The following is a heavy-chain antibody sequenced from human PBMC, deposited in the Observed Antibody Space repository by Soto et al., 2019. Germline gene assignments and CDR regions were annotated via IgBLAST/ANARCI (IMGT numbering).Heavy chain of an antibody. CDR2: INAGNGNT. CDR3: ARGQVYCISTSCYVGYYYYGMDV. Sequence: ASVKVSCKASGYTFTSYAMHWVRQAPGQRLEWMGWINAGNGNTKYSQKFQGRVTITRDTSASTAYMELSSLRSEDTAVYYCARGQVYCISTSCYVGYYYYGMDVWGQGTTVTVSS. V-gene: IGHV1-3*01. J-gene: IGHJ6*02. CDR1: GYTFTSYA. D-gene: IGHD2-2*01.